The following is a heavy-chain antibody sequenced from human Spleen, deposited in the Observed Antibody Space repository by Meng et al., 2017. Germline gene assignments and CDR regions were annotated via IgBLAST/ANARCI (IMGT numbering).Heavy chain of an antibody. J-gene: IGHJ4*02. CDR3: ARDEDISAAGYLLGDF. D-gene: IGHD6-13*01. CDR2: MNPNSGNR. CDR1: GYTFTSYD. V-gene: IGHV1-8*01. Sequence: QVQLVQSGAEVKKPGASVKVSCKASGYTFTSYDINWVRQASGQGLEWLGWMNPNSGNRDYAQKFQGRVTMTRDTSISTAYMELSGLRSDDTAVYYCARDEDISAAGYLLGDFWGQGTLVTVSS.